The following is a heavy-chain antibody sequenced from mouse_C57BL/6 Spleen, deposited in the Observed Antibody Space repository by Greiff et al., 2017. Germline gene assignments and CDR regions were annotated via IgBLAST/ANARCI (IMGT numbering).Heavy chain of an antibody. CDR1: GYTFTSYD. Sequence: VQLQQSGPELVKPGASVKLSCKASGYTFTSYDINWVKQRPGQGLEWIGWIYPRDGSTTYNEKFKGKATLTVDTSSSTEYMELHRLTSEDSAVYFCARSYYGSSHWYFDVWGTGTTVTVSS. J-gene: IGHJ1*03. D-gene: IGHD1-1*01. CDR3: ARSYYGSSHWYFDV. CDR2: IYPRDGST. V-gene: IGHV1-85*01.